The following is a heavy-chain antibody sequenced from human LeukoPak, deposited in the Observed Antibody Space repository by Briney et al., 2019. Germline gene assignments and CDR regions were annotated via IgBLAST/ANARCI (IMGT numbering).Heavy chain of an antibody. CDR3: ARDMTDWWFDP. CDR1: GGSISSGGYY. D-gene: IGHD3-9*01. CDR2: IYYSGST. V-gene: IGHV4-31*03. J-gene: IGHJ5*02. Sequence: PSQTLSLTCTVSGGSISSGGYYWSWIRQHPGKGLEWVGYIYYSGSTHYNPSLKSRVTISVDTSKNQFSLKLSSVTAADTAVYYCARDMTDWWFDPWGQGTLVTVSS.